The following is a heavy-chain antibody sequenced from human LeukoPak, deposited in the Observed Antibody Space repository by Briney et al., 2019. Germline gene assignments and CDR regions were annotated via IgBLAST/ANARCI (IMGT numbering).Heavy chain of an antibody. CDR1: GYTFTGYY. J-gene: IGHJ5*02. CDR3: ARGTYYYGSGSSNWFDP. D-gene: IGHD3-10*01. V-gene: IGHV1-2*02. Sequence: GASVKVSCKASGYTFTGYYMHWVRQAPGQGLEWMGWINPNSGGTNYAQKFQGRVTMTRNTSISTAYMELSSLRSEDTAVYYCARGTYYYGSGSSNWFDPWGQGTLVTVSS. CDR2: INPNSGGT.